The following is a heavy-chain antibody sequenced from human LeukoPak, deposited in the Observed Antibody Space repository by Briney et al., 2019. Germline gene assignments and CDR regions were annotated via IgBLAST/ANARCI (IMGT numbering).Heavy chain of an antibody. D-gene: IGHD6-13*01. CDR3: ARVSSSQTWGFGF. CDR2: ISSGGSTI. Sequence: RLGGSLRLSCAASGFTFSDSYMSWIRQAPGKGLEWVSYISSGGSTIYYADFVKGRFTISRDNAKNSLYLQMNSLRAEDTAVYYCARVSSSQTWGFGFWGQGTLVTVSS. V-gene: IGHV3-11*04. CDR1: GFTFSDSY. J-gene: IGHJ4*02.